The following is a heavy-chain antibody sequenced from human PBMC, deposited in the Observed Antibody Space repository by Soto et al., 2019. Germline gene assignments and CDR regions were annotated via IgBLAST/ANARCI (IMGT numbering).Heavy chain of an antibody. J-gene: IGHJ4*02. Sequence: QVQLVQSGAEVKKPGASVKVSCKASGYTFTSYGISWVRQAPGQGLEWMGWISAYNGNIKYAQKLQGRVTMTTDTSPSTAYMELRILRSDDTAVYYCARDLAVGLVDYWGQGTLVTVSS. D-gene: IGHD6-19*01. CDR2: ISAYNGNI. V-gene: IGHV1-18*01. CDR1: GYTFTSYG. CDR3: ARDLAVGLVDY.